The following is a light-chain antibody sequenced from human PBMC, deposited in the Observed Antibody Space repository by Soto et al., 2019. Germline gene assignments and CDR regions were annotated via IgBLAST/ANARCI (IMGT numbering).Light chain of an antibody. CDR1: QTVNNF. Sequence: DIQMTQSPSSLSASVGDRVTIACRASQTVNNFLNWYQQKAGKAPRILISTSSSLQSGVPSRFSGSGSGIDFTLSINGLQPEDFATYYCQQSYSAPWTFGHGTRVEIK. J-gene: IGKJ1*01. V-gene: IGKV1-39*01. CDR2: TSS. CDR3: QQSYSAPWT.